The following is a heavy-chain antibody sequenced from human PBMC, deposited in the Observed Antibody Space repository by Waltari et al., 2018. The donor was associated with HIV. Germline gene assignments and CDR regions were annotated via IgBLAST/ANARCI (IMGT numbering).Heavy chain of an antibody. CDR3: ARLRFHSLYYFDS. CDR1: GAPISCSSSY. CDR2: IYYSGTA. V-gene: IGHV4-39*01. J-gene: IGHJ4*02. Sequence: QLHLQASGPGLVKPSETLSLTFSVPGAPISCSSSYWAWIRQPPGKGLEWIGAIYYSGTAYYNPSVKSRVSASLDASKNELSLKLTSVTATDTALYYCARLRFHSLYYFDSWGPGILVTVSS. D-gene: IGHD3-16*01.